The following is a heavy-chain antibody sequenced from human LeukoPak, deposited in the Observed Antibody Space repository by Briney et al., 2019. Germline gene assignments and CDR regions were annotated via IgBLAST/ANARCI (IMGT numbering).Heavy chain of an antibody. CDR2: ISTSSTTI. D-gene: IGHD1-14*01. V-gene: IGHV3-48*01. J-gene: IGHJ3*02. CDR1: GFTFSSYS. Sequence: GGSLRLSCAASGFTFSSYSMNWVRQAPGKGLEWVSYISTSSTTIYYADSVKGRFTISRDNAKNSLYLQMNSLRAEDTAVYYCARDGPPAGDAFDIWGQGTMVTVSS. CDR3: ARDGPPAGDAFDI.